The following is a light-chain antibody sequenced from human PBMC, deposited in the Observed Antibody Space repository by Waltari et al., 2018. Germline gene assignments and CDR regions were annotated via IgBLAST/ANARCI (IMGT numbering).Light chain of an antibody. CDR2: KVS. CDR3: MQGTHWPRYT. V-gene: IGKV2-30*02. J-gene: IGKJ2*01. CDR1: QSLLHSDGNTY. Sequence: DVVMTQSPLSLPVTLGQPASISCRSRQSLLHSDGNTYLSWFQQRPGQSPRRLIYKVSNRDSGVPDRFSGSGSGTDFTLKISRVEAEDLGVYYCMQGTHWPRYTFGQGTKLDIK.